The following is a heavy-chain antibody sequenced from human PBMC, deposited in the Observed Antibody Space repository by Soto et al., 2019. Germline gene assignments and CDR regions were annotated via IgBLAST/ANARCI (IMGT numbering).Heavy chain of an antibody. J-gene: IGHJ4*02. CDR3: ARAVAVAADFDY. D-gene: IGHD6-19*01. Sequence: QVQLVQSGAEEKKPGASVKVSCKASGYTFTGYAMHWVRQAPGQRLEWMGWIYADNGNTKYSQKFQGRVTITRDTSASTSYMELSSLRSEDTAVYYCARAVAVAADFDYWGQGTLVTVSS. CDR2: IYADNGNT. V-gene: IGHV1-3*05. CDR1: GYTFTGYA.